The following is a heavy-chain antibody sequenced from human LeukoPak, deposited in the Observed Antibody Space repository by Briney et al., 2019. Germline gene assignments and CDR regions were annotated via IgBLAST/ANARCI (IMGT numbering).Heavy chain of an antibody. J-gene: IGHJ4*02. CDR2: INHSGST. D-gene: IGHD3-22*01. CDR1: GGSFSGYY. Sequence: SETLSLTCAVYGGSFSGYYWSWIRQPPGKGLEWIGEINHSGSTNYNPSLKSRVTISADTSKNQFSLKLSSVTAADTAVYYCARGKGPDSSGFDYWGQGTLVTVSS. CDR3: ARGKGPDSSGFDY. V-gene: IGHV4-34*01.